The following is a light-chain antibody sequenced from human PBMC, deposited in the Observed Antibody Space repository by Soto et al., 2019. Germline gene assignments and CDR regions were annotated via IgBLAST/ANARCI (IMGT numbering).Light chain of an antibody. V-gene: IGKV1-9*01. Sequence: DIQFTQSPSFLSASVGDRVTITCRASQGISSYLAWYQQKPGKAPKLLIYAASTLQSGVPSRFSGSGSATDFSLTISSLQPEDFATYYCKQSRSFPLTFGGGTKVDIK. CDR3: KQSRSFPLT. CDR2: AAS. CDR1: QGISSY. J-gene: IGKJ4*01.